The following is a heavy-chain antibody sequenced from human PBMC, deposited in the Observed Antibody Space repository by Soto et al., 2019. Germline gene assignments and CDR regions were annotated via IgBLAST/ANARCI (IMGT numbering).Heavy chain of an antibody. Sequence: GASVKVSCKASGYTFTSYAMHWVRQAPGQRLEWMGWINAGNGNTKYSQKFQGRVTITRDTSASTAYMELSSLRSEDTAVYYCAKDPKPMVRGVTPLFSRYYGMDVWGQGTTVTVSS. V-gene: IGHV1-3*01. D-gene: IGHD3-10*01. CDR1: GYTFTSYA. CDR3: AKDPKPMVRGVTPLFSRYYGMDV. CDR2: INAGNGNT. J-gene: IGHJ6*02.